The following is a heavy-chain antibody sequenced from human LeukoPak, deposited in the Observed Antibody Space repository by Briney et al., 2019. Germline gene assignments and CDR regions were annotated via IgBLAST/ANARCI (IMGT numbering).Heavy chain of an antibody. J-gene: IGHJ4*02. Sequence: PSETLSLTCTVSGGSISSSSYYWGWIRQPPGKGLEWIGSIYYSGSTYYNPSLKSRVTISVDTSKNQFYLKLSSVTAADTAVYYCARQNFDWLFYFDYWGQGTLVTVSS. D-gene: IGHD3-9*01. CDR1: GGSISSSSYY. V-gene: IGHV4-39*01. CDR2: IYYSGST. CDR3: ARQNFDWLFYFDY.